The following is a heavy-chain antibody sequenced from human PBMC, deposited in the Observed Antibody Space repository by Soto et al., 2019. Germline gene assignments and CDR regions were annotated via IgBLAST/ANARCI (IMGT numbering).Heavy chain of an antibody. CDR2: ISGSGGST. Sequence: EVQLLESGGGLVQPGGSLRLSCAASGFTFSSYAMSWVRQAPGKGLEWVSAISGSGGSTYYADSVKGRFTISRDNSRNPVYLQMTSLSTEATAVYYCAGGGGLLWFGERPYWGQGTLVTVSS. J-gene: IGHJ4*02. CDR3: AGGGGLLWFGERPY. CDR1: GFTFSSYA. D-gene: IGHD3-10*01. V-gene: IGHV3-23*01.